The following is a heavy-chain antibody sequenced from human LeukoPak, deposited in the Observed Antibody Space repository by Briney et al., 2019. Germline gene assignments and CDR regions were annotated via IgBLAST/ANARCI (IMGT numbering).Heavy chain of an antibody. CDR1: GGSISSGSYY. V-gene: IGHV4-61*02. J-gene: IGHJ6*03. CDR2: IYTSGST. Sequence: PSQTLSLTCTVSGGSISSGSYYWSWIRQPAGKGLEWIGRIYTSGSTNYNPSLKSRVTISVDTSKNQFSLKLSSVTAADTAVYYCAREGYCSGGSCRLLYYYYYYMDVWGKGTTVTISS. D-gene: IGHD2-15*01. CDR3: AREGYCSGGSCRLLYYYYYYMDV.